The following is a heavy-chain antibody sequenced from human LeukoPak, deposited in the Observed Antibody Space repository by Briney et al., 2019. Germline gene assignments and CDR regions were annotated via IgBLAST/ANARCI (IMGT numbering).Heavy chain of an antibody. CDR2: ISSSSSYI. Sequence: GGSLRLSCAASGFTFSSYSMNWVRQAPGKGLEWVSSISSSSSYIYYADSVKGRFTISRDNAKNSLYLQMNSLRAEDTAVYYCARFSVAGNRRNFDYWGQGTLVTVSS. V-gene: IGHV3-21*01. J-gene: IGHJ4*02. CDR3: ARFSVAGNRRNFDY. D-gene: IGHD6-19*01. CDR1: GFTFSSYS.